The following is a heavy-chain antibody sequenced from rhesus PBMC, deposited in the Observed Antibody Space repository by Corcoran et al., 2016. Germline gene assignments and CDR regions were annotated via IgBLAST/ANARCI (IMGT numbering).Heavy chain of an antibody. D-gene: IGHD6-25*01. CDR2: IYWNDDK. CDR3: ARLNSGRFFDF. Sequence: QVTLKESGPALVKPTQTLTLTCTFSGFSLSTSGMAVVWSRQPSRKPLEWLVHIYWNDDKYYNTSLKSRLTISKDTSKNEVVLTMTNMDPMDTGTYYCARLNSGRFFDFWGQGVLVTVSS. CDR1: GFSLSTSGMA. V-gene: IGHV2-174*02. J-gene: IGHJ4*01.